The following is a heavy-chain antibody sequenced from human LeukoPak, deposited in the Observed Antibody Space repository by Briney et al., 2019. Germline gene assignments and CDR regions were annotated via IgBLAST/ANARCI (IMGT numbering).Heavy chain of an antibody. V-gene: IGHV3-30*02. CDR3: AKDLAVVVAAMSDY. D-gene: IGHD2-15*01. Sequence: GGSLRLSCAASGFTFSSYGMHWVRQAPGKGLEWVAFIRYDGSNKYYADSVKGRFTISRDNSKNTLYLQMNSLRAEDTAVYYCAKDLAVVVAAMSDYWGQGTLVTVSS. CDR2: IRYDGSNK. J-gene: IGHJ4*02. CDR1: GFTFSSYG.